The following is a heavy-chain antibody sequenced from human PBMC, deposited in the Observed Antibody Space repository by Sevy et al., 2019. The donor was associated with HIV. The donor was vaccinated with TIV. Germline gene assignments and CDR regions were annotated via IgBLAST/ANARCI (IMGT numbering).Heavy chain of an antibody. CDR2: ISGSGGST. J-gene: IGHJ4*02. CDR1: GFTFSSYA. CDR3: ATDREGGYSGYDSDY. D-gene: IGHD5-12*01. Sequence: GGSLRLSCAASGFTFSSYAMSWVRLAPGKGLEWVSAISGSGGSTYYADSAKGRFTISRDNSKNTLYLQMNSLRAEDTAVYYCATDREGGYSGYDSDYWGQGTLVTVSS. V-gene: IGHV3-23*01.